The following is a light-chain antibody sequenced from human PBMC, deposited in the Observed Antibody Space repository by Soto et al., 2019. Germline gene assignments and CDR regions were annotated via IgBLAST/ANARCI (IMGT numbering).Light chain of an antibody. J-gene: IGLJ1*01. Sequence: QSALTQPPSASGSPGQSVTISCTGTSSDVGGYNFVSWCRQHPGKAPKLMIFDVTKRPSGVPDRFSGSKSGNTASLTVSGLQAEDEADYYCISYAGSNNYVFGTGTKVTVL. CDR2: DVT. CDR1: SSDVGGYNF. V-gene: IGLV2-8*01. CDR3: ISYAGSNNYV.